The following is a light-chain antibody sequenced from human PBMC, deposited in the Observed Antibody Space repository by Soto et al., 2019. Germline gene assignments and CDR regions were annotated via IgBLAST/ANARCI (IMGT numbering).Light chain of an antibody. CDR1: QSLVYSDGNTY. CDR3: MQRTREREKYT. V-gene: IGKV2-30*01. CDR2: KVS. J-gene: IGKJ2*01. Sequence: DVVMTQSPLSLPVTLGQPASISCRSSQSLVYSDGNTYLNWLQQRPGQSRRRIIYKVSNLDSGVADRLSGSGSGTDFKLTISRVEPEDVGVSYCMQRTREREKYTFGQGTKLEIK.